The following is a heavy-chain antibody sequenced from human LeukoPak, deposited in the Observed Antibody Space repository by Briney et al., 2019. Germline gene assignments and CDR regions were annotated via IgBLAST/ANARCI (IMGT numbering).Heavy chain of an antibody. Sequence: PGGTLRLSCAASGFTFSSYWMSWVRQAPGKGLEWVANIKQDGSEKYYVDSVKGRFTISRDNAKNSLYLHMNSLRAEDTAVYYCASWPGYSYGYDYWGQGTLVTVSS. CDR3: ASWPGYSYGYDY. V-gene: IGHV3-7*01. CDR2: IKQDGSEK. CDR1: GFTFSSYW. J-gene: IGHJ4*02. D-gene: IGHD5-18*01.